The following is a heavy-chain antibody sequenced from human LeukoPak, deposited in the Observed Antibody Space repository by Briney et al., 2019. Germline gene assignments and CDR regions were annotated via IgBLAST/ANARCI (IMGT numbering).Heavy chain of an antibody. V-gene: IGHV3-21*04. J-gene: IGHJ4*02. CDR2: ISSSSSYI. CDR3: ARTPTPGLPIAAAGTKIDY. CDR1: GFTFSSYS. D-gene: IGHD6-13*01. Sequence: GGPQRLSCAASGFTFSSYSMNWVRQAPGKGLEWVSSISSSSSYIYYADSVKGRFTISRDNAKNSLYLQMNSLRAADTAVYYCARTPTPGLPIAAAGTKIDYWGQGTLVTVSS.